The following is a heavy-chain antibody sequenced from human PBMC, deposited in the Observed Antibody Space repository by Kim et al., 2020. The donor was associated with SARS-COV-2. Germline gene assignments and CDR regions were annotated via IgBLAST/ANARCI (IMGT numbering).Heavy chain of an antibody. Sequence: SETLSLTCAVYGGSFSGYYWSWIRQPPGKGLEWIGEINHSGSTNYNPSLKSRVTISVDTSKNQFSLKLSSVTAADTAVYYCAGSYGSGTLLFDYWGQGTLVTVSS. D-gene: IGHD3-10*01. J-gene: IGHJ4*02. CDR2: INHSGST. CDR3: AGSYGSGTLLFDY. V-gene: IGHV4-34*01. CDR1: GGSFSGYY.